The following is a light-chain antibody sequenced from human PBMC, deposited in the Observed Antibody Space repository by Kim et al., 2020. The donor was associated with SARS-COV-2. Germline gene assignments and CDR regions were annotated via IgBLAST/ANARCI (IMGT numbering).Light chain of an antibody. Sequence: EIVLTQSPGTLSLSPGERATLSCRASQSVRSNYLAWYQQKLGQAPRLLIYGASNRATGIPDRFSGGGSGTDFTLTISRLEPEDFAVYYCQQYGTSPPITFGQGTRLEIK. CDR2: GAS. J-gene: IGKJ5*01. CDR3: QQYGTSPPIT. V-gene: IGKV3-20*01. CDR1: QSVRSNY.